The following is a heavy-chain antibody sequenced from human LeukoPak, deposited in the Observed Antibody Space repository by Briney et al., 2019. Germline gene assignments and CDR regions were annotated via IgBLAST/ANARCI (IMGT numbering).Heavy chain of an antibody. CDR3: AKPPPDSSSWLFDY. Sequence: GGSLRLSCAASGFTFSTYAMSWVRQAPGKGLEWVSTISGNGGSTYYADSVKGRFTISRDNSKNTLYLQMNSLRAEDTAVYYCAKPPPDSSSWLFDYWGQETLVTVSS. CDR2: ISGNGGST. D-gene: IGHD6-13*01. J-gene: IGHJ4*02. V-gene: IGHV3-23*01. CDR1: GFTFSTYA.